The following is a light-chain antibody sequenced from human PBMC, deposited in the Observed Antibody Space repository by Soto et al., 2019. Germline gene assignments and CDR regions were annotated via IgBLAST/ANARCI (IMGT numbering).Light chain of an antibody. CDR1: STDFVSYNR. J-gene: IGLJ1*01. CDR2: EAS. Sequence: QSALTQPPSVSGSPGQSVTISCTGTSTDFVSYNRVSWYQQPPGTAPKLIIYEASNRPSGVPDRFSGSKSGNTASLTISGLQAADEADYYCQSYDLSLRNYVFGSGTKVTVL. CDR3: QSYDLSLRNYV. V-gene: IGLV2-18*02.